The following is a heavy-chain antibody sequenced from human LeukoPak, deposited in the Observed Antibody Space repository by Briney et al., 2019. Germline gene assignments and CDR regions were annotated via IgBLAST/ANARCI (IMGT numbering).Heavy chain of an antibody. CDR2: ISYDGSNK. V-gene: IGHV3-30*18. CDR3: AKSILVGMATTYFDY. CDR1: GFTFSSYW. D-gene: IGHD5-24*01. Sequence: GGSLRLSCAASGFTFSSYWMSWVRQAPGKGLEWVAVISYDGSNKYYADSVKGRFTISRDNSKNTLYLQMNSLRAEDTAVYYCAKSILVGMATTYFDYWGQGTLVTVSS. J-gene: IGHJ4*02.